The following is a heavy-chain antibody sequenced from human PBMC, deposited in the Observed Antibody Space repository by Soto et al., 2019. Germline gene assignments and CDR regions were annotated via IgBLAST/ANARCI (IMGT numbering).Heavy chain of an antibody. V-gene: IGHV3-23*01. CDR1: GFAFSRFA. CDR3: VKVGRGLQWFGEVFAGWYFDL. Sequence: GGSLRLSCSASGFAFSRFAMSWVRQAPGKGLEWVSGLSDSGDRTYHADSVKGRFTISRDNSRNSLYLQLSSLRVEDTAVYFCVKVGRGLQWFGEVFAGWYFDLWGRGTLVTVSS. D-gene: IGHD3-10*01. CDR2: LSDSGDRT. J-gene: IGHJ2*01.